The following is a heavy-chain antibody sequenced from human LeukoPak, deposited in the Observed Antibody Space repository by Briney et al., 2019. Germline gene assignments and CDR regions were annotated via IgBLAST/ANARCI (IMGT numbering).Heavy chain of an antibody. CDR3: AIYLLDGYNFDY. V-gene: IGHV3-23*01. CDR2: ISGSGGST. J-gene: IGHJ4*02. D-gene: IGHD5-24*01. Sequence: GGSLRLSCAGSGFTVSKNYMSWVRQAPGKGLEWVSAISGSGGSTYYADSVKGRFTISRDNSKNTLYLQMNSLRAEDAAVYYCAIYLLDGYNFDYWGQGTLVTVSS. CDR1: GFTVSKNY.